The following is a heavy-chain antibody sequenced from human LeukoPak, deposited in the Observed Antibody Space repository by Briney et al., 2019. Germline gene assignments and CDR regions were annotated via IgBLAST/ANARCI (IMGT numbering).Heavy chain of an antibody. J-gene: IGHJ4*02. CDR2: INTSGTS. D-gene: IGHD3-10*02. CDR1: GGSISSYY. Sequence: SETLSLTCIVPGGSISSYYWSWIRQPAGKGLEWIGRINTSGTSNYNPSLRSRVTMSVDTSKNQFSLNLTSVTAADTAVYYCARDPFLFDYWGQGTLVTVSS. V-gene: IGHV4-4*07. CDR3: ARDPFLFDY.